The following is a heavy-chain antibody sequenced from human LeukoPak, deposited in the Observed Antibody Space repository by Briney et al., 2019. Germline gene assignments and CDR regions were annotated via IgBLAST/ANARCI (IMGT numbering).Heavy chain of an antibody. CDR2: IQYDGSNK. J-gene: IGHJ5*02. CDR1: GFTFSSYG. CDR3: AKGNQLLWVGELWRTDP. D-gene: IGHD3-10*01. Sequence: GGSLRLSCAASGFTFSSYGMNWVRQAPGKGLEWVGFIQYDGSNKYYADSVKGRFTISRDNSKNTLYPQMNSLRAEDTAVYYCAKGNQLLWVGELWRTDPWGQGTLVTVSS. V-gene: IGHV3-30*02.